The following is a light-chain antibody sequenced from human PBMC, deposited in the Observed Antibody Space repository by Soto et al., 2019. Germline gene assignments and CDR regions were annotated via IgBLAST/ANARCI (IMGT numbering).Light chain of an antibody. CDR1: ESISSW. J-gene: IGKJ1*01. CDR2: KAS. CDR3: QQYKSYSRT. Sequence: DIQMPQSPSTLSASVGDRVTITFRASESISSWLAWYQQKPGKAPKLLIYKASNLESGVPSRFSGSGSGTEFTLTISSLQPDDFATYYCQQYKSYSRTFGQGTKV. V-gene: IGKV1-5*03.